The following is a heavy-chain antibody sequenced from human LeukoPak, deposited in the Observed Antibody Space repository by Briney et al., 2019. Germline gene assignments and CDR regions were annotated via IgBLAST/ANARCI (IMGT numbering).Heavy chain of an antibody. CDR3: ARARLPDAFDI. Sequence: SETLSLTCTVSGGSISSGSYYWSWIRQPAGKGLEWIGRIYTSGSTNYNPSLKSRVTISVDTSKNQFSLKLSSVTAADTAVYYCARARLPDAFDIWGQGTMVTVSS. J-gene: IGHJ3*02. CDR1: GGSISSGSYY. CDR2: IYTSGST. V-gene: IGHV4-61*02.